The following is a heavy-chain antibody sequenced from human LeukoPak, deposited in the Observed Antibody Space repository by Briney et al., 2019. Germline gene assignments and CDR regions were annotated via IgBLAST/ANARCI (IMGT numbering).Heavy chain of an antibody. CDR2: INPNSGGT. CDR3: ARPSRRVAAAFPPYYFDY. J-gene: IGHJ4*02. CDR1: GYTFTGYY. V-gene: IGHV1-2*02. Sequence: GASVKVSCKASGYTFTGYYMHWVRQAPGQGLEWMGWINPNSGGTNYAQKFQGRVTMTRDTSISTAYMELSRLRSDDTAVYYCARPSRRVAAAFPPYYFDYWGQGTLVTVSS. D-gene: IGHD6-13*01.